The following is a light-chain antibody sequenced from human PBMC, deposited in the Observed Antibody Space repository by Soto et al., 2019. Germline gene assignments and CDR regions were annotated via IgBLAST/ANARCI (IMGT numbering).Light chain of an antibody. V-gene: IGKV1-39*01. Sequence: DIQMTQSPSSLSASVGDRVTITWRASQSMTISLHWYQQKPGKAPKLLIYAASTLPSGVPSRFSGSGSGTDFTLTISSLLPEDFATYYCQQTYSTPYTFGQGTRLEIK. CDR2: AAS. J-gene: IGKJ2*01. CDR3: QQTYSTPYT. CDR1: QSMTIS.